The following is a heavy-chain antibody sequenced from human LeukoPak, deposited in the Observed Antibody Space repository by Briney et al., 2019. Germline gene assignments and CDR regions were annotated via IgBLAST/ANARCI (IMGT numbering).Heavy chain of an antibody. CDR1: GGSISNYY. Sequence: KPSETLSLTCSVSGGSISNYYWSWLRQPPGMGLEWIGNIYYSGSTDYDPSLKSPVTMSVDTSKNQFSLKMSSVTAADTAVYYCARGYSVWTGYYYYYGMDVWGLGTTVTVSS. J-gene: IGHJ6*02. CDR3: ARGYSVWTGYYYYYGMDV. V-gene: IGHV4-59*01. D-gene: IGHD1-1*01. CDR2: IYYSGST.